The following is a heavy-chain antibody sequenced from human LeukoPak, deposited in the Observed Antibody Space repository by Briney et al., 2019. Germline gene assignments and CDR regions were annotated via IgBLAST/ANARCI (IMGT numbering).Heavy chain of an antibody. CDR3: ARGHYYDSSGDY. Sequence: SETLSLTCTVSGDSISSHYWSWVRQPPGKGLEWIGYIYNSGRTNYSPSLKSRVTISVDTSKNQFSLNLSSVTAADTAVYYCARGHYYDSSGDYWGQGTLVTVSS. V-gene: IGHV4-59*11. D-gene: IGHD3-22*01. J-gene: IGHJ4*02. CDR1: GDSISSHY. CDR2: IYNSGRT.